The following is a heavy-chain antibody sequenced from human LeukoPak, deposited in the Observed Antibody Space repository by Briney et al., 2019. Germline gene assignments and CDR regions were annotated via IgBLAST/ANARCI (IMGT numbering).Heavy chain of an antibody. J-gene: IGHJ5*02. CDR3: ARDQAAAAFDP. CDR2: ISYDGINK. Sequence: PGGSLRLSYAASGFTFSIYAMHGVRRAPGKGREGGAVISYDGINKYYADSVKSRFTISRDNSKNTLYLQMNSLRPEDKAVYYCARDQAAAAFDPWGKGPLVTVSS. CDR1: GFTFSIYA. D-gene: IGHD2-2*01. V-gene: IGHV3-30*04.